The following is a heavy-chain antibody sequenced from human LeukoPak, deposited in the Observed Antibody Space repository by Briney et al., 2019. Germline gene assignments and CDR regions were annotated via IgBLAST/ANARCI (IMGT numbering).Heavy chain of an antibody. CDR2: IYTSGST. CDR1: GGSISSGSYY. Sequence: SETLSLTCTVSGGSISSGSYYWSWIRQPAGKGLEWIGRIYTSGSTNYNPSLKSRVTISVDTSKNQFSLKLSSVTAADTAVYYCAREGYDILTGYRWYYYYMDVWGKGTTVTISS. J-gene: IGHJ6*03. D-gene: IGHD3-9*01. V-gene: IGHV4-61*02. CDR3: AREGYDILTGYRWYYYYMDV.